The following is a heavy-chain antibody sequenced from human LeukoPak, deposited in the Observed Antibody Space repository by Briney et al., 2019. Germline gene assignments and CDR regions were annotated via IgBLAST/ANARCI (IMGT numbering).Heavy chain of an antibody. J-gene: IGHJ4*02. Sequence: GGSLRLSCAASGFTFSSYAMSWVRQAPGKGLEWVSAISGSGGSTYYAYSVKGRFTISRDNSKNTLYLQMNSLRAEDTAVYYCANVELEVSPTYQQIDYWGQGTLVTVSS. CDR2: ISGSGGST. V-gene: IGHV3-23*01. D-gene: IGHD1-1*01. CDR1: GFTFSSYA. CDR3: ANVELEVSPTYQQIDY.